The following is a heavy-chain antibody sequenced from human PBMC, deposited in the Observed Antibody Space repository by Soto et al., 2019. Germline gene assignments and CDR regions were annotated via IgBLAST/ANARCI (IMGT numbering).Heavy chain of an antibody. V-gene: IGHV1-8*01. Sequence: QVQLVQSGAEVKKPGASVKVSCKASGYTFTSYDINWVRQATGQGLEWMGWMNPNSGNTGYAQKFQGRVTMTRNTSKSTAYTELSSLRSEDTAVYNCARERAAAGTGWFDPWGQGTLVTVPS. CDR2: MNPNSGNT. CDR3: ARERAAAGTGWFDP. CDR1: GYTFTSYD. D-gene: IGHD6-13*01. J-gene: IGHJ5*02.